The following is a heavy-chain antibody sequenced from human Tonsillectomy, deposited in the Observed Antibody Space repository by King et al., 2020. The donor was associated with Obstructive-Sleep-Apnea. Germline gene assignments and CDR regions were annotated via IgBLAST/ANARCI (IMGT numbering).Heavy chain of an antibody. CDR1: GFTFGDYA. Sequence: VQLVESGGGLVQPGRSLRLSCTASGFTFGDYAMSWFRQPPGKGLEWVGFIRSKAYGGTTEYAASVKGRFTISRDDSKSIAYLQMNSLKTEDTAVYYCTSDAYYDSSAIFDYWGQGTLVTVSS. V-gene: IGHV3-49*03. CDR2: IRSKAYGGTT. D-gene: IGHD3-22*01. J-gene: IGHJ4*02. CDR3: TSDAYYDSSAIFDY.